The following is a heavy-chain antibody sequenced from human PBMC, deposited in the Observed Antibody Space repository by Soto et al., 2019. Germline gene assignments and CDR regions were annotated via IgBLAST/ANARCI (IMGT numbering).Heavy chain of an antibody. CDR3: VTPRGRGRQQLVPFDY. D-gene: IGHD6-13*01. J-gene: IGHJ4*02. V-gene: IGHV3-23*01. CDR2: ISGSGGST. Sequence: GGSLRLSCAASGFTFSSYAMSWVRQAPGKGLEWVSAISGSGGSTYYADSVKGRFTISRDNSKNTLYLQMNSLRAEDTAVYYCVTPRGRGRQQLVPFDYWGQGTLVTVSS. CDR1: GFTFSSYA.